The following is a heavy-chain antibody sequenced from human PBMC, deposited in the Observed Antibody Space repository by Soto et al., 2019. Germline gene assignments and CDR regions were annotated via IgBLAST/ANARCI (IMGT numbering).Heavy chain of an antibody. D-gene: IGHD4-17*01. CDR2: ISYDGSNK. J-gene: IGHJ4*02. CDR1: GFTFSSYG. CDR3: AYGDSKALDY. Sequence: QVQLVESGGGVVQPGRSLRLSCAASGFTFSSYGMHWVRQAPGKGLEWVAVISYDGSNKYYVDSVKGRFTISRDNSKNTLYLQMNSLRAEDTAVYYCAYGDSKALDYWGQGTLVTVSS. V-gene: IGHV3-30*03.